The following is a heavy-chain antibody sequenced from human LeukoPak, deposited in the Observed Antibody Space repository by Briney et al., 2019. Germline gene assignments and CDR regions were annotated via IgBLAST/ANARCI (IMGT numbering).Heavy chain of an antibody. J-gene: IGHJ4*02. V-gene: IGHV3-30*18. CDR1: GFTFSSYV. Sequence: GGSLRLSCAASGFTFSSYVMHWVRQAPGKGLEWVAVISYDGSNKYYADSVKGRFTISRDNSKNTLYLQMNSLRAEDTAVYYCAKDLAYSSSWTGGDYWGQGTLVTVSS. CDR3: AKDLAYSSSWTGGDY. CDR2: ISYDGSNK. D-gene: IGHD6-13*01.